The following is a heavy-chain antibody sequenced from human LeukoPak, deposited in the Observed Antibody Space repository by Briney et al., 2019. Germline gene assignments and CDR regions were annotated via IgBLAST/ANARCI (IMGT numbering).Heavy chain of an antibody. J-gene: IGHJ3*02. CDR1: GGTFSSYA. V-gene: IGHV1-69*04. CDR3: ARGTAKSSWYDDIREADAFDI. D-gene: IGHD6-13*01. Sequence: GASVKVSCKASGGTFSSYAISWVRQAPGQGLEWMGRIIPILGIANYAQKFQGRVTITADKSTSTAYMELSSLRSEDTAVYYCARGTAKSSWYDDIREADAFDIWGQGTMVTVSS. CDR2: IIPILGIA.